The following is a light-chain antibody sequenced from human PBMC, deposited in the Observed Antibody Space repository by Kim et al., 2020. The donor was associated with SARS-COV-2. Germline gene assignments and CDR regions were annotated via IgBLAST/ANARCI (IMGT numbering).Light chain of an antibody. J-gene: IGLJ2*01. CDR3: SAWDNTLDGDVL. V-gene: IGLV1-44*01. CDR1: SSNIGTNS. Sequence: QSVLTQPPSASGTPGQRVTISCSGSSSNIGTNSVNWYQQVPGTAPKLLIYGTDKRPSGVPDRFSGSKSGTSASLAISGLQSEDEADYYCSAWDNTLDGDVLFGGGTKVTVL. CDR2: GTD.